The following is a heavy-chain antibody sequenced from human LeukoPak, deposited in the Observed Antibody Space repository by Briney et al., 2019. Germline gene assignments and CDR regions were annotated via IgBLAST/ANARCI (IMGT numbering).Heavy chain of an antibody. CDR3: ARDTDYYDSSGLRRGVGYNWFDP. Sequence: SETLSLTCTFSGYSISIGYYWGWIRQPPGKGLEWIDSIYHSGSTYYNPSLKSRVTISVDTSKNQFPLKLSSVTAADTAVYYCARDTDYYDSSGLRRGVGYNWFDPWGQGTLVTVSS. V-gene: IGHV4-38-2*02. D-gene: IGHD3-22*01. CDR2: IYHSGST. J-gene: IGHJ5*02. CDR1: GYSISIGYY.